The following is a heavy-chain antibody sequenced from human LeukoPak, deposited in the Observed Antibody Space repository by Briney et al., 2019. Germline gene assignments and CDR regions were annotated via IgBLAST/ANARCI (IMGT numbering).Heavy chain of an antibody. V-gene: IGHV1-69*13. D-gene: IGHD2-2*01. CDR1: GGTFSSYA. CDR3: ATADTTGYCSSTSCYPYYYYMDV. Sequence: SVKVSCKASGGTFSSYAISWVRQAAGHGREWMGGIIPIFGTENYAQKFQGRVTITADESTSTAYMELSSLRSEDTAVYYCATADTTGYCSSTSCYPYYYYMDVWGKGTTVTVSS. J-gene: IGHJ6*03. CDR2: IIPIFGTE.